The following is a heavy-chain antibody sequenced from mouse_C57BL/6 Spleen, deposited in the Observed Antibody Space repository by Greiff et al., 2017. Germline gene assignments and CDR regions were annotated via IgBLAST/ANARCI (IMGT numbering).Heavy chain of an antibody. CDR3: TVTTVVDFDY. V-gene: IGHV14-4*01. D-gene: IGHD1-1*01. CDR1: GFNIKDDY. Sequence: EVQLQQSGAELVRPGASVKLSCTASGFNIKDDYMHWVKQRPEQGLEWIGWIDPENGDTEYASKFQGKATITADTSSNTAYPQLSSLTSEDTAVYYCTVTTVVDFDYWGQGTTLTVSS. CDR2: IDPENGDT. J-gene: IGHJ2*01.